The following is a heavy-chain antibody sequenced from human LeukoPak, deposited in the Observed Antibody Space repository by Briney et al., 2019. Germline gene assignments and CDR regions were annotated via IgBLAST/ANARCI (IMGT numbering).Heavy chain of an antibody. D-gene: IGHD1-26*01. CDR1: GYTFTGYY. CDR3: ASIVGANAFDY. CDR2: INPNSGGT. V-gene: IGHV1-2*02. J-gene: IGHJ4*02. Sequence: GASVKVSCKASGYTFTGYYMRWVRPAPGQGLEWMGWINPNSGGTYYAQKFQGRITMTRDTSISTAYMELSRLRSDDTAVYYCASIVGANAFDYWGQGTLVAVSS.